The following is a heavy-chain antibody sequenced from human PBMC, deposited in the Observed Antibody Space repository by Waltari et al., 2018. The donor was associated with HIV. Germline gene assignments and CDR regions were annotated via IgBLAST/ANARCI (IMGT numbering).Heavy chain of an antibody. CDR3: SRVPRGLLRDLARYYYDY. V-gene: IGHV1-2*02. CDR2: INPNSGGT. CDR1: GTSFRDYF. D-gene: IGHD3-9*01. Sequence: VDPGSVVKTRGGSVNICSKPTGTSFRDYFNYGDRQAHGQRFEWMGLINPNSGGTNYAQKCQGRVTMIRDTAIKTVYMELSGMGSENAAIDYCSRVPRGLLRDLARYYYDYWGQGTRVTVSS. J-gene: IGHJ4*02.